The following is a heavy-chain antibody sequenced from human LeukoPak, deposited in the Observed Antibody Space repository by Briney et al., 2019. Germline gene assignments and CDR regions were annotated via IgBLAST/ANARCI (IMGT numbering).Heavy chain of an antibody. V-gene: IGHV3-23*01. Sequence: PGGSLRLSCAGSGFTFNSYAMTWVRQAPGKGLEWLSAISGSGDSTYYADSVKGRFTISRDNAKNSLYLQVNSLRDEDTAVYYCARAGGLLWFGEVLESSDAFHIWGQGTMVTVSS. CDR3: ARAGGLLWFGEVLESSDAFHI. J-gene: IGHJ3*02. CDR2: ISGSGDST. D-gene: IGHD3-10*01. CDR1: GFTFNSYA.